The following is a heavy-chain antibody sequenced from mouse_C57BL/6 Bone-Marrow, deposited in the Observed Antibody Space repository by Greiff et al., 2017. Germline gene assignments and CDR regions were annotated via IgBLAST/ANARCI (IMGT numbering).Heavy chain of an antibody. Sequence: QVQLKQPGAELVKPGASVKVSCKASGYTFTSYWMHWVKQRPGQGLEWIGRIHPSDSDTNYNQKFKGKATLTVDNSSSTAYMQLSSLTSDDSAVYCCAIFAMDYWGQGTSVTVSS. CDR3: AIFAMDY. CDR2: IHPSDSDT. J-gene: IGHJ4*01. V-gene: IGHV1-74*01. CDR1: GYTFTSYW.